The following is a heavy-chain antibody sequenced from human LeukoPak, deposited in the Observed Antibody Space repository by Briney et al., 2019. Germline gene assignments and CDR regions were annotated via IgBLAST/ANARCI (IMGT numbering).Heavy chain of an antibody. Sequence: GGSLRLSCAASGFTFSSYAMSWVRQAPGKGLEWVSAISGSGGSTYYADSVKGRFTISRDNSKNTLYLQMNSLRAEDAAVYYCAKGLYSSGWSPLTQYYYYYYGMDVWGQGTTVTVSS. J-gene: IGHJ6*02. CDR2: ISGSGGST. CDR3: AKGLYSSGWSPLTQYYYYYYGMDV. V-gene: IGHV3-23*01. D-gene: IGHD6-19*01. CDR1: GFTFSSYA.